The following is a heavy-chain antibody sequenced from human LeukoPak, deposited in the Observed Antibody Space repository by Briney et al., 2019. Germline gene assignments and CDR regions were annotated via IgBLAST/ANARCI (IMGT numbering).Heavy chain of an antibody. J-gene: IGHJ4*02. V-gene: IGHV4-59*12. CDR1: GGSISRYY. D-gene: IGHD2-21*02. CDR2: IYYSGTS. Sequence: PSETLSLTCTVSGGSISRYYWNWIRQPPGKGLEWIGHIYYSGTSNYNPALKSRVTISVDTSKNPFSLKLSSVPAEDTAVYYCARDRSNDFHFDYWGQGTLVTVSS. CDR3: ARDRSNDFHFDY.